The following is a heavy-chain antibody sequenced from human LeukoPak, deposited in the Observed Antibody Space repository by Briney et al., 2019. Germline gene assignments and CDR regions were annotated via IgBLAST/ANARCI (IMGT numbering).Heavy chain of an antibody. V-gene: IGHV1-69*06. D-gene: IGHD3-3*01. J-gene: IGHJ5*02. CDR1: GGTFSTYG. CDR3: ARGSGHSNIFGVVTMSKYTYFDP. Sequence: GASVKVSCKASGGTFSTYGIIWVRQAPGQGLEWMGGIIPIFGAAYYEQRFQGRVTITAGKSTATAYMELSNLRSEDTAVYYCARGSGHSNIFGVVTMSKYTYFDPWGQGTLVTVSS. CDR2: IIPIFGAA.